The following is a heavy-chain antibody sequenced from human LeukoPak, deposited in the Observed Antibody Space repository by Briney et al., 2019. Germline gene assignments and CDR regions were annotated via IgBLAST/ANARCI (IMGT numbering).Heavy chain of an antibody. D-gene: IGHD6-6*01. Sequence: GGSLRLSCAASGFTFNAMHWVRQAPGKGLEWVSSISWNSGNVDYADSVKGRFTLSRDNAKNSLYLQMSSLRAEDTALYYCAKSGTYSSSSGYIDSWGQGTLVTVSS. CDR2: ISWNSGNV. CDR1: GFTFNA. V-gene: IGHV3-9*01. J-gene: IGHJ4*02. CDR3: AKSGTYSSSSGYIDS.